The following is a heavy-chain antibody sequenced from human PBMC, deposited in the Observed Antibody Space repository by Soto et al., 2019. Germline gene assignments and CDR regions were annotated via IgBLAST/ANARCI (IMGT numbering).Heavy chain of an antibody. CDR3: ATDLPRELLWFGESTYGMDV. V-gene: IGHV1-24*01. CDR1: GYTLTELS. CDR2: FDPEYGET. Sequence: QVQLVQSGAEVKKPGASVKVSCKVSGYTLTELSMHWVRQAPGKGLEWMGGFDPEYGETIYAQKFQGRVTMTEDTSTDTAYMELSSLRSEDTAVYYCATDLPRELLWFGESTYGMDVWGQGTTVTVSS. J-gene: IGHJ6*02. D-gene: IGHD3-10*01.